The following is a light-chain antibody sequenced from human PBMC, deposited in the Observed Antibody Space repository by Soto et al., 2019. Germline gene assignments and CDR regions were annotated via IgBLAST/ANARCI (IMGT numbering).Light chain of an antibody. CDR2: AAS. CDR1: QSISSW. J-gene: IGKJ5*01. Sequence: QITQSPSTLSASLGDRVTITCRASQSISSWLAWYQQKPGKAPKLLIYAASSLQSGVPSRFSGSGSGTDFTLTISSLQPEDCAIYFCQQANSFPITFGQGTRLEIK. V-gene: IGKV1-12*01. CDR3: QQANSFPIT.